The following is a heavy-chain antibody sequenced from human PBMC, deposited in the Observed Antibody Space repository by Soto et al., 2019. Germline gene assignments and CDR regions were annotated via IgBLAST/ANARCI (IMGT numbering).Heavy chain of an antibody. V-gene: IGHV1-18*01. D-gene: IGHD3-9*01. Sequence: RPPVTVSCKASGYTFTSYGISWVRQAPGQGLEWMGWISAYNGNTNYAQKLQGRVTMTTDTSTSTAYMELRSLRSDDTAVYYCARDTYYDILTGYRRFEDYYYMDVWGKGTTVTVSS. CDR2: ISAYNGNT. CDR1: GYTFTSYG. J-gene: IGHJ6*03. CDR3: ARDTYYDILTGYRRFEDYYYMDV.